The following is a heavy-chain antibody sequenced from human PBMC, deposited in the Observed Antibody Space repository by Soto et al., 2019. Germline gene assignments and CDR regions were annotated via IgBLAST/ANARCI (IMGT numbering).Heavy chain of an antibody. V-gene: IGHV3-30*14. D-gene: IGHD3-10*01. CDR3: TREPMVRGCGVDV. J-gene: IGHJ6*02. CDR2: VSHDGSKK. Sequence: CLRLYCAASGFTFSIYSMYWVRQAPGKGLEWGAGVSHDGSKKNYVDSVTGRFTISRDNSTNTVYLQINRLRPDDTSLHYCTREPMVRGCGVDVWGQGITFTVAS. CDR1: GFTFSIYS.